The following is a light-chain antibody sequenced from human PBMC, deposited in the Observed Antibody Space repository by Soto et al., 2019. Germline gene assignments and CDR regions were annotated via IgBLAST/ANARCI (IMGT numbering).Light chain of an antibody. CDR3: QQYNNWPP. CDR2: RAS. J-gene: IGKJ4*01. CDR1: QSVSSN. Sequence: EIVMTQSPATLSVSPGERATLSCRASQSVSSNLAWYQQKPGQAPRLLIYRASTRATGIPARFSGSGSGTEFTLTISSLQSEDFAVYYCQQYNNWPPFGGGTKVEIK. V-gene: IGKV3D-15*01.